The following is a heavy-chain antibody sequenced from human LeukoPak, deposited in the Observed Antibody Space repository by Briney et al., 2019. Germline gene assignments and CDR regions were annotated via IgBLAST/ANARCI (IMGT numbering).Heavy chain of an antibody. CDR2: ISGSGTTT. V-gene: IGHV3-48*03. J-gene: IGHJ4*02. Sequence: GGSLRLSCEASALSFSTHEMNWVRQAPGKGLEWVAFISGSGTTTYYADSVKDRFSISRDNAKNSLSLHMSSLRVEDTGVYFCVRGGSYDDHFDHWGQGTLVTVSS. CDR3: VRGGSYDDHFDH. D-gene: IGHD5-12*01. CDR1: ALSFSTHE.